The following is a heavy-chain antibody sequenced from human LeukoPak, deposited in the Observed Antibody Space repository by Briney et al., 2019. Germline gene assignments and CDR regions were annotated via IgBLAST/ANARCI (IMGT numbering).Heavy chain of an antibody. V-gene: IGHV1-18*01. Sequence: ASVEVFCKASGYTINTYGISWVRHAPGQGLEWMGWISPYSGKTNYAQKFQGRVTMTTDTSTSTAYMELRSLRSDDTAVFYCARGAPRKFDPWGQGTLVTVSS. CDR2: ISPYSGKT. J-gene: IGHJ5*02. CDR3: ARGAPRKFDP. CDR1: GYTINTYG.